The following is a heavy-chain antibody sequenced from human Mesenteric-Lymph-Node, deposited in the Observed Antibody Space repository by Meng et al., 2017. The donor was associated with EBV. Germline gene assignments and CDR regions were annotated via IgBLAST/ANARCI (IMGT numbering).Heavy chain of an antibody. CDR1: GYSFSSYG. D-gene: IGHD3-22*01. V-gene: IGHV1-18*01. Sequence: QVQLVQSGAEVKKPVASVKVSCKASGYSFSSYGISWVRQASGQGLEWMGWISAYNGNINYAQKFQGRVTMTTDTSTSTAYMELRSLRSDDTAVYYCATDTGRVINNLFDPWGQGTLVTVSS. J-gene: IGHJ5*02. CDR3: ATDTGRVINNLFDP. CDR2: ISAYNGNI.